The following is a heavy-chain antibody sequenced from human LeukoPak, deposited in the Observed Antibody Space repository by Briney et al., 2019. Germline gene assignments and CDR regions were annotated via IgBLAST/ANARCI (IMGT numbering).Heavy chain of an antibody. CDR3: AKLGGYGDYSAPKDY. Sequence: SGTLSLTCAVSGGSISSSNWWSWVRQPPGKGLEWIGEIYHSGSTNYNPSLKSRVTISVDKSKNQFSLKLSSVTAADTAVYYCAKLGGYGDYSAPKDYWGQETLVTVSS. V-gene: IGHV4-4*02. CDR1: GGSISSSNW. J-gene: IGHJ4*02. D-gene: IGHD4-17*01. CDR2: IYHSGST.